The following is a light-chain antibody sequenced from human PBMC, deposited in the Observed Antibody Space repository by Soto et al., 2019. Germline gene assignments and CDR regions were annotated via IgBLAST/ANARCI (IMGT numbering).Light chain of an antibody. CDR2: LNSDGSH. CDR3: QTWGTGFQV. Sequence: QSVLTQSPSASASLGASVKLTCTLSSGHSSYAIAWHQQQPEKGPRYLMKLNSDGSHNKGDGIPDRFSGSSSGAERHLTISSLQSEDEADYYCQTWGTGFQVFGEGTQLTVL. V-gene: IGLV4-69*01. CDR1: SGHSSYA. J-gene: IGLJ3*02.